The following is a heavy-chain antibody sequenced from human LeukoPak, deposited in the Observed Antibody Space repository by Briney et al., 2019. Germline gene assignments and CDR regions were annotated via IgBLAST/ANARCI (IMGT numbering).Heavy chain of an antibody. Sequence: ASVKVSCKASGYTFTGYYMHWVRQAPGQGLEWMGWINPNSGGTNYAQKFQGRVTLTRDTSTRTLYMELSSLRSDDTAVYYCARKMTGYSYYFDYWGQGTLVTVAS. V-gene: IGHV1-2*02. D-gene: IGHD2-15*01. J-gene: IGHJ4*02. CDR3: ARKMTGYSYYFDY. CDR1: GYTFTGYY. CDR2: INPNSGGT.